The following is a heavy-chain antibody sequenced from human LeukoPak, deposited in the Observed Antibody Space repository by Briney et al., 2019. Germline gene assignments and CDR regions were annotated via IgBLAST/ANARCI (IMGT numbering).Heavy chain of an antibody. CDR3: ANDGAYYDSNTDAFDI. V-gene: IGHV3-23*01. J-gene: IGHJ3*02. D-gene: IGHD3-22*01. Sequence: GGSLRLSCAASGFTFSNYAMSWVRQAPGKGLEWVSAISGSGGSTYYADSVKGRFTVSRDNSKNTLYLQMNSLRAEDKGVYYCANDGAYYDSNTDAFDIWGQGTMVTVSS. CDR1: GFTFSNYA. CDR2: ISGSGGST.